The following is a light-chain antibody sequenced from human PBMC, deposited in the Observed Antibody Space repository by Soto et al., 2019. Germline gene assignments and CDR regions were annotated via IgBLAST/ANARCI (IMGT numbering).Light chain of an antibody. CDR2: GAS. V-gene: IGKV3-15*01. J-gene: IGKJ1*01. CDR3: QQYNNWPQT. CDR1: QSVSSN. Sequence: EIVMTQSPATLSVSPGERATLSCRASQSVSSNLAWYQQKPGQAPRLLIYGASTRATGIPARFSGSGSVTEFTLTISSLQSEDFAFYYCQQYNNWPQTFGQGTKVEIK.